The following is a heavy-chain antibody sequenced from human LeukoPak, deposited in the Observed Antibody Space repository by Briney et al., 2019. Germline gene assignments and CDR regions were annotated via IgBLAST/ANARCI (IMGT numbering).Heavy chain of an antibody. Sequence: GGSLRLXCAASGFIFSDYWVNWVRQAPGKGLEWVASIRQDRSEKTYVDSVKGRFTISRDNTKSSLYLQMSSLTAEDTAVYYCARDGTAAGLYFDLWGQGTLVTVSS. D-gene: IGHD6-13*01. V-gene: IGHV3-7*01. CDR2: IRQDRSEK. CDR3: ARDGTAAGLYFDL. CDR1: GFIFSDYW. J-gene: IGHJ4*01.